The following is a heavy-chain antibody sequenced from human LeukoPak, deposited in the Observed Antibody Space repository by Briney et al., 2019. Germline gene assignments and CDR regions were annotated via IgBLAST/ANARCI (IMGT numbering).Heavy chain of an antibody. CDR1: GYTFTGYY. CDR2: INPNSGGT. V-gene: IGHV1-2*02. Sequence: ASVKVSCKASGYTFTGYYMHWVRQAPGQGLEWMGWINPNSGGTNYAQKFQGRVTMTRDTSISTAYMEPSRLRSDDTAVYYCARDFDFWSGYYRAGPGTSDAFDIWGQGTMVTVSS. D-gene: IGHD3-3*01. CDR3: ARDFDFWSGYYRAGPGTSDAFDI. J-gene: IGHJ3*02.